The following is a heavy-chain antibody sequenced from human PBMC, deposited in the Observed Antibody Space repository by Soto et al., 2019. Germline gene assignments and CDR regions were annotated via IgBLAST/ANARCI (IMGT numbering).Heavy chain of an antibody. V-gene: IGHV4-39*01. CDR1: GGSISSSSYY. Sequence: SETLSLTCTVSGGSISSSSYYWGWIRQPPGKGLEWIGSIYYSGSTYYNPSLKSRVTISVDTSKNQFSLKLSSVTAADTAVYYCARLFRVTVTMGVYYYMDVWGKGTTVTVSS. D-gene: IGHD4-17*01. CDR3: ARLFRVTVTMGVYYYMDV. CDR2: IYYSGST. J-gene: IGHJ6*03.